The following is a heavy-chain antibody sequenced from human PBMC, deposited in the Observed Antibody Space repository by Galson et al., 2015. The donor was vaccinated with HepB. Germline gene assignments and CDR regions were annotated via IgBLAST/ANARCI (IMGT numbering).Heavy chain of an antibody. CDR1: GFTFSSYG. J-gene: IGHJ4*02. CDR2: ISYDGSNK. V-gene: IGHV3-30*18. D-gene: IGHD4-17*01. CDR3: AKSPSYGDYEYYFDY. Sequence: SLRLSCAASGFTFSSYGMHWVRQAPGKGLGWVAVISYDGSNKYYADSVKGRFTISRDNSKNTLYLQMNSLRAEDTAVYYCAKSPSYGDYEYYFDYWGQGTLVTVSS.